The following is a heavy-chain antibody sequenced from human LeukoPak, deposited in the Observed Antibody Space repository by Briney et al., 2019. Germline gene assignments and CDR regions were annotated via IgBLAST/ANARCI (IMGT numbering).Heavy chain of an antibody. CDR2: ISSSGTMV. Sequence: GGSLRLSCAASGFTFSSYEFNWVRQAPGKGLEWVSYISSSGTMVYYADSVKGRFTISRDNSKNSLYLQMNNLRAEDTAVYYCAREVASCGGDCLAPWGQGTLVTVSS. CDR3: AREVASCGGDCLAP. D-gene: IGHD2-21*02. J-gene: IGHJ5*02. V-gene: IGHV3-48*03. CDR1: GFTFSSYE.